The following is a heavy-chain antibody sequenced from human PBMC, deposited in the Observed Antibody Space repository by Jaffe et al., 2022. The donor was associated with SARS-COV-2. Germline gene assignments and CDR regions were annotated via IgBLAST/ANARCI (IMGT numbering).Heavy chain of an antibody. J-gene: IGHJ4*02. CDR1: GFTFSSYA. V-gene: IGHV3-23*01. CDR2: IGGDGVTT. D-gene: IGHD6-13*01. CDR3: AKDRPSSSWSQIDY. Sequence: EVQLLESGGGLVQPGGSLRLSCAASGFTFSSYAMTWVRQAPGKGLEWVSTIGGDGVTTYYADSVKGRFTVSRDNSKNTLYLQMNSLRAEDTAVYYCAKDRPSSSWSQIDYWGQGTLVTVSS.